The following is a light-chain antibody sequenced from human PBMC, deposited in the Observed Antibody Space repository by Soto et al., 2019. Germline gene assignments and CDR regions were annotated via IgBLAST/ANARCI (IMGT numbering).Light chain of an antibody. CDR2: SAS. CDR3: QLYKKRPKR. Sequence: DIVITQSLVTLSVSTGDNATLSCMACQSVSDNLAWDQEMPGQAPRLLIYSASTRATGIPARVSGSGSGTEFTLTISSLQSEDFAVYYCQLYKKRPKRFGEGTKVDIK. V-gene: IGKV3-15*01. J-gene: IGKJ1*01. CDR1: QSVSDN.